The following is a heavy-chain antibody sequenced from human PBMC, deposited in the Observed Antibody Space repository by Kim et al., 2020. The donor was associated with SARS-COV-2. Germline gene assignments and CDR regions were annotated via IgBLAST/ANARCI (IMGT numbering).Heavy chain of an antibody. J-gene: IGHJ6*02. D-gene: IGHD1-1*01. Sequence: GGSLRLSCEASGFSFRTYTMNWVRQAPGKGLEWVSSISSTSSYIDYADSVRGRFTVSRDNSRDSVYLQMNSLRAEDTAIYYCARETTYSYGLDVWGQGTT. CDR3: ARETTYSYGLDV. CDR2: ISSTSSYI. V-gene: IGHV3-21*01. CDR1: GFSFRTYT.